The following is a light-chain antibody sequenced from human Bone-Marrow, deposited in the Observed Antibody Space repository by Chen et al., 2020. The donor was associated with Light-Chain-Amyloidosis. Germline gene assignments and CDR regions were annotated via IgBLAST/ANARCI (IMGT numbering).Light chain of an antibody. J-gene: IGLJ3*02. CDR1: NIGSTS. Sequence: SYVLTQPSSVSVAPGQTATIACGGNNIGSTSVHWYQQTPGQAPPLVVYDDSDRPSGIPERWSASTSGNTATLTISRVEAGEEADYYGQVWDRSSDRPVFGGGTKLTVL. CDR3: QVWDRSSDRPV. V-gene: IGLV3-21*02. CDR2: DDS.